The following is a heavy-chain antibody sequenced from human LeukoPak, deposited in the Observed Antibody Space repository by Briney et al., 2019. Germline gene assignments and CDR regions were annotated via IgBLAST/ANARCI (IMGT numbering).Heavy chain of an antibody. Sequence: SETLSLTCAVSGGSISSGNWWSWVRQPPGKGLEWIGEIYHSGSTSYNPSLKSRVTISVDTSKNQFSLKLSSVTAADTAVYYCAGGYSYGSVDYWGQGTLVTVSS. CDR3: AGGYSYGSVDY. CDR1: GGSISSGNW. D-gene: IGHD5-18*01. J-gene: IGHJ4*02. CDR2: IYHSGST. V-gene: IGHV4-4*02.